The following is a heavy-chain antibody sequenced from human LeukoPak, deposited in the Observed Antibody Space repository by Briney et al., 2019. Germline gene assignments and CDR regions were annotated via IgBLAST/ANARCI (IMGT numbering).Heavy chain of an antibody. V-gene: IGHV4-30-4*01. CDR3: ARDTYYYGFDY. Sequence: SQTLSLTCTVSGDSISSGDYYWSWIRQPPGKGLGWIGYIYNSGYTYYKSSLKIRVTMSVDTSKNQFSLKLRSVTAADTAEYYCARDTYYYGFDYWGQGTLVTVSS. D-gene: IGHD3-10*01. J-gene: IGHJ4*02. CDR2: IYNSGYT. CDR1: GDSISSGDYY.